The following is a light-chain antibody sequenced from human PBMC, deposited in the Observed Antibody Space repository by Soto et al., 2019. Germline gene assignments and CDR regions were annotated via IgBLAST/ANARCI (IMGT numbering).Light chain of an antibody. V-gene: IGKV1-39*01. CDR3: QQPYSTPPT. J-gene: IGKJ1*01. CDR2: TAS. CDR1: ESISNY. Sequence: DIPMTQSPSSLSASVGDRVTIICRASESISNYLNWYQQKPGKAPRLLIYTASNLQSGVPSRFSGSGSGTDFTLNIVSLQPEDFATYSCQQPYSTPPTFGQGNKVEIK.